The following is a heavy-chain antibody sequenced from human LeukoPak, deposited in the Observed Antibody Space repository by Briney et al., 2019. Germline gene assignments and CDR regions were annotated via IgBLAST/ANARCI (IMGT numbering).Heavy chain of an antibody. CDR1: GFTFSSYA. D-gene: IGHD2-21*02. V-gene: IGHV3-23*01. Sequence: GGSLRLSCAASGFTFSSYAMSWVRQAPGKGLEWVSAISGSGGSTYYADSVKGRFTISRDNSKNTLYLQMNSLRAEDTAVYYCAKDNIVVVTAIPWGGYFDYWGQGTLVTVSS. CDR2: ISGSGGST. J-gene: IGHJ4*02. CDR3: AKDNIVVVTAIPWGGYFDY.